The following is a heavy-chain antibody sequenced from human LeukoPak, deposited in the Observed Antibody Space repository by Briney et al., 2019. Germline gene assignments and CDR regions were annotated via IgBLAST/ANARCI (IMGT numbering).Heavy chain of an antibody. CDR2: INPNNGGT. CDR3: ARYNGDYAFDY. D-gene: IGHD4-17*01. Sequence: ASVKVSCRASEYTFTGYYMHWVRQAPGQGLEWMGWINPNNGGTNYAQKFQGRVTMTRDTSISTAYMELSRLRSDDTAVYYCARYNGDYAFDYWGQGTLVTVSS. J-gene: IGHJ4*02. CDR1: EYTFTGYY. V-gene: IGHV1-2*02.